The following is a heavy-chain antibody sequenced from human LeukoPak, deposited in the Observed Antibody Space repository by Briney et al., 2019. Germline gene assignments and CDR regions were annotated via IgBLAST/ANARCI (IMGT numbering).Heavy chain of an antibody. Sequence: GGSLRLSCAASGFTFSSYGMHWVRQAPGKGLEWVAVISYDGSNKYYADSVKGRFTISRDNSKNTLYLQMNSLRAEDTAVYYCAKERASSWYGVGDYWGQGTLVTVSS. CDR2: ISYDGSNK. V-gene: IGHV3-30*18. J-gene: IGHJ4*02. D-gene: IGHD6-13*01. CDR1: GFTFSSYG. CDR3: AKERASSWYGVGDY.